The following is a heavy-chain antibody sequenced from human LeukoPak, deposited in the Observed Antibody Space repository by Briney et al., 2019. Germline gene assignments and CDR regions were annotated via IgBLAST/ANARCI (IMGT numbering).Heavy chain of an antibody. V-gene: IGHV3-11*01. D-gene: IGHD3-10*01. CDR1: DFVFSDYY. J-gene: IGHJ4*02. Sequence: PGGSLRLSCAASDFVFSDYYMSRVRQAPGKGLEWVSYISSSGNSIYYADSVKGRFTISRDNAKNSLYLQMNSLRAEDTAVYYCAREMEGDYGSGTFFDLWGQGNMVTVSS. CDR2: ISSSGNSI. CDR3: AREMEGDYGSGTFFDL.